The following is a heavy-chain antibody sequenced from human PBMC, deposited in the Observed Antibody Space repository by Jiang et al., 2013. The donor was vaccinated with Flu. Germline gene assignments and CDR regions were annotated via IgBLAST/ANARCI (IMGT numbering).Heavy chain of an antibody. J-gene: IGHJ4*02. D-gene: IGHD6-13*01. CDR1: GFTFSSYG. Sequence: VQLVESGGGVVQPGRSLRLSCAASGFTFSSYGMHWVRQAPGKGLEWVAVIWYDGSNKYYADSVKGRFTISRDNSKNTLYLQMNSLRAEDTAVYYCARDIFGGSSWYHGQDYWGQGTLVTVSS. CDR2: IWYDGSNK. V-gene: IGHV3-33*01. CDR3: ARDIFGGSSWYHGQDY.